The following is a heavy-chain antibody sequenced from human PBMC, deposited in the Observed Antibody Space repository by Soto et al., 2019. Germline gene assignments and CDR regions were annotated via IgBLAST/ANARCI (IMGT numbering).Heavy chain of an antibody. CDR3: GKDTLDCSGGDCPLYYYYGMDV. D-gene: IGHD2-21*02. V-gene: IGHV3-30*18. CDR1: GFTFRSYG. Sequence: QVQLVESGGGVVQPGRSLRLSCAASGFTFRSYGMHWVRQAPGKGLDWLAVISNDGAKKYLADSVKGRLTISRDNSRNTLYLQMNSLSAGDTAVYYCGKDTLDCSGGDCPLYYYYGMDVWGQGTTVTVSS. CDR2: ISNDGAKK. J-gene: IGHJ6*02.